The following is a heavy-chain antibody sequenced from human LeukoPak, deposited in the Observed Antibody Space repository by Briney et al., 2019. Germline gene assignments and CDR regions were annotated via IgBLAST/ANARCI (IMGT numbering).Heavy chain of an antibody. D-gene: IGHD4-17*01. CDR3: ARDPTVTNFHDAFDI. V-gene: IGHV3-7*05. J-gene: IGHJ3*02. CDR1: GFTFSTYW. CDR2: IKQDGSEK. Sequence: PGGSLRLSCAASGFTFSTYWMTWVRQAPGKGLEWVANIKQDGSEKYYVDSVKGRFTISRDNAKNSLYLQMNSLRAEDTAVYYCARDPTVTNFHDAFDIWGQGTMVTVSS.